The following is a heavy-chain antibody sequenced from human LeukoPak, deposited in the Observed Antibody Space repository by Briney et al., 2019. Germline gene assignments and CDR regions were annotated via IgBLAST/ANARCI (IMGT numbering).Heavy chain of an antibody. CDR2: ISYDGSNK. Sequence: GGSLRLSCAASGFTFSSYGMHWVRQAPGKGLEWVAVISYDGSNKYYADSVKGRFTISRDNSKNTLYLQMGSLRPEDMAVYYCARSRGDPQVYWYFDLWGRGTLVTVSS. J-gene: IGHJ2*01. CDR3: ARSRGDPQVYWYFDL. D-gene: IGHD3-10*01. CDR1: GFTFSSYG. V-gene: IGHV3-30*03.